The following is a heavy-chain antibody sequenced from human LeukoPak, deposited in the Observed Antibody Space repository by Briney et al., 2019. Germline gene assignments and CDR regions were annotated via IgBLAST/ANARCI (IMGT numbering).Heavy chain of an antibody. J-gene: IGHJ4*02. CDR3: AILTTYYFDY. D-gene: IGHD1/OR15-1a*01. V-gene: IGHV1-46*01. CDR1: GGTFSSYA. CDR2: INPSGGST. Sequence: ASVKVSCKASGGTFSSYAISWVRQAPGQGLEWIGIINPSGGSTSYAQKFQGRVTMTRDTSTSTVYMELSSLRSEDTAVYYCAILTTYYFDYWGQGTLVTVSS.